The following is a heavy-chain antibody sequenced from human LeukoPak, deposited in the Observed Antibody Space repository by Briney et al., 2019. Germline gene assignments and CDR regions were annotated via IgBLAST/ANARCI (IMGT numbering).Heavy chain of an antibody. CDR3: AKDPRYSSSWSFDY. D-gene: IGHD6-13*01. CDR2: ISWNSGSI. Sequence: GGSLRLSCAASGFTLDDYAMHWVRQAPGKGLEWVSGISWNSGSIGYADSVKGRFTISRDNAKNSLYLQMNSLRAEDTALYYCAKDPRYSSSWSFDYWGQETLVTVSS. J-gene: IGHJ4*02. V-gene: IGHV3-9*01. CDR1: GFTLDDYA.